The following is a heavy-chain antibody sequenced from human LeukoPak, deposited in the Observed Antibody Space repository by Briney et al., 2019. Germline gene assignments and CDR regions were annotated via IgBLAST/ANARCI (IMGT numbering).Heavy chain of an antibody. Sequence: SETLSLTCTVSGYSISSGYYWGWIRQPPGKGLEWIGSIYHSGSTYYNQSLKSRVTISVDTSKNQFSLKLSSVTAADTAVYYCASLTYSSSWYIDYWGQGTLVTVSS. CDR2: IYHSGST. V-gene: IGHV4-38-2*02. J-gene: IGHJ4*02. CDR3: ASLTYSSSWYIDY. CDR1: GYSISSGYY. D-gene: IGHD6-13*01.